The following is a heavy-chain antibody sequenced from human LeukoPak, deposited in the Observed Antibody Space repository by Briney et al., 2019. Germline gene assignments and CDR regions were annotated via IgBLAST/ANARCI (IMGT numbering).Heavy chain of an antibody. CDR2: ISSSSSYI. V-gene: IGHV3-21*01. CDR1: GFTFRSYE. CDR3: ARDLRSSYYDILTGKLGMDV. Sequence: PGGSLRLSCAASGFTFRSYEMNWVRQAPGKGLEWVSSISSSSSYIYYADSVKGRFTISRDNAKNSLYLQMNSLRAEDTAVYYCARDLRSSYYDILTGKLGMDVWGKGTTVTVSS. D-gene: IGHD3-9*01. J-gene: IGHJ6*04.